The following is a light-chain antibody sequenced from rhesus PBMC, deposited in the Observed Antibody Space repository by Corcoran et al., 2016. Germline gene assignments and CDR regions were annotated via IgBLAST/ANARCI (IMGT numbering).Light chain of an antibody. V-gene: IGKV1-21*01. CDR3: LQYNSRPLT. CDR1: QGISSW. Sequence: DIQMTQSPSSLSASVGDTVTITCQASQGISSWLAWYHQKPGKTPKLLIYKASSLQSGVPLRFSGSGSGTDFTLTISSLQPEDFATYYCLQYNSRPLTFGGGTKVEIK. J-gene: IGKJ4*01. CDR2: KAS.